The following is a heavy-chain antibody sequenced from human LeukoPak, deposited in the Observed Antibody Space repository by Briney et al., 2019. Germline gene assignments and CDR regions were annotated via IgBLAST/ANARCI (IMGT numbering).Heavy chain of an antibody. CDR1: GVTLGRYA. CDR3: VRKVHYYIDV. CDR2: ISPSGDAS. J-gene: IGHJ6*04. D-gene: IGHD3-10*01. Sequence: PGQSLRLSCAASGVTLGRYAVNWARQAPGRGLEWVSYISPSGDASVYAESVKGRFTISRDNSKNMVYLHLDSLRAEDTAKYYCVRKVHYYIDVWGNGTTVTVSS. V-gene: IGHV3-23*01.